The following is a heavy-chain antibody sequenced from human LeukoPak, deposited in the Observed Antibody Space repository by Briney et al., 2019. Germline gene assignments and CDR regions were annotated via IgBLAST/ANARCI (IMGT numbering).Heavy chain of an antibody. J-gene: IGHJ6*03. V-gene: IGHV1-8*01. CDR3: ARKGPANYYYYYMDV. CDR2: MNPNSGNT. Sequence: ASVKVSCKASGYTFTSYDINWVRQATGQGLEWMGWMNPNSGNTGYAQKFQGRVTMTRNTSISTAYMELSSLKSEDTAVYYCARKGPANYYYYYMDVWGKGTSVTVSS. D-gene: IGHD2-2*01. CDR1: GYTFTSYD.